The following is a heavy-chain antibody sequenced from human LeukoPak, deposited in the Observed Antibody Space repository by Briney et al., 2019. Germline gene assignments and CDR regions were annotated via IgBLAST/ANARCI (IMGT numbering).Heavy chain of an antibody. CDR3: AKGGSSWSYYFDY. D-gene: IGHD6-13*01. J-gene: IGHJ4*02. V-gene: IGHV3-33*06. Sequence: GGSLRLSCVASGFTFSSYGMYWVRQAPGKGLEWVAVIWYDGSNKYYADSVKGRFTISRDNSKNTLYLQMNSLRVDDTALYYCAKGGSSWSYYFDYWGQGTLVTVSS. CDR1: GFTFSSYG. CDR2: IWYDGSNK.